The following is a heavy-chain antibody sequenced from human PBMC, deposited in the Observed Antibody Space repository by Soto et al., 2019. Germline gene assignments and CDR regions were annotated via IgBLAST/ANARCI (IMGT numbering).Heavy chain of an antibody. CDR2: IYPGDSDT. Sequence: GESLKVSCKGSGYSFTSYWIGWVRQMPGKGLEWMGIIYPGDSDTRYSPSFQGQVTISADKSISTAYLQWSSLKASDTAMYYCARQVTTGTDYYYHYGMDVSGPGTTVKVSS. J-gene: IGHJ6*02. CDR3: ARQVTTGTDYYYHYGMDV. D-gene: IGHD1-1*01. V-gene: IGHV5-51*01. CDR1: GYSFTSYW.